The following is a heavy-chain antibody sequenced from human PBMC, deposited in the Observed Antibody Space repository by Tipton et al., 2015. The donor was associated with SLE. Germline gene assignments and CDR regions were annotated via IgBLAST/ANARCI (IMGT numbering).Heavy chain of an antibody. CDR3: AATVTALSGAVYYGMDV. Sequence: QSGAEVKKPGTSVKVSCKASGFTFSTSAMHWVRQARGQRLEWIGWIVVGSGLTTYAQKFQERVTISSDMSTTTVFLELSSPGSEDTAMYYCAATVTALSGAVYYGMDVWGHGTTVTVSS. D-gene: IGHD2-8*02. CDR1: GFTFSTSA. J-gene: IGHJ6*02. CDR2: IVVGSGLT. V-gene: IGHV1-58*02.